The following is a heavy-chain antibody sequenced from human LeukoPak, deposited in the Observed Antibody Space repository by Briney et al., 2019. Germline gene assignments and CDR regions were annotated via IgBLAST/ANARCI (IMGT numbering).Heavy chain of an antibody. V-gene: IGHV4-34*01. D-gene: IGHD3-22*01. CDR3: ARHGVRYYDSSGYSP. CDR1: GGSISSYY. J-gene: IGHJ5*02. Sequence: SETLSLTCTVSGGSISSYYWSWIRQPPGKGLEWIGEINHSGSTNYNPSLKSRVTISVDTSKNQFSLKLSSVTAADTAVYYCARHGVRYYDSSGYSPWGQGTLVTVSS. CDR2: INHSGST.